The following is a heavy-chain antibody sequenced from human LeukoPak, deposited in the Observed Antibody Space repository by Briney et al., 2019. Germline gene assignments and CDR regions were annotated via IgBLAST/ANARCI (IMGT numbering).Heavy chain of an antibody. CDR3: ARQGGGPYSGSPLDY. CDR1: GYTFTTYA. CDR2: INADNGNT. V-gene: IGHV1-3*01. D-gene: IGHD1-26*01. J-gene: IGHJ4*02. Sequence: GASVKVSCKASGYTFTTYAMHWVRQAPGQRLEWMGWINADNGNTRYSQKFQGKVTITRDASARTAYMELKSLRSDDTAVYYCARQGGGPYSGSPLDYWGQGTLVTVSS.